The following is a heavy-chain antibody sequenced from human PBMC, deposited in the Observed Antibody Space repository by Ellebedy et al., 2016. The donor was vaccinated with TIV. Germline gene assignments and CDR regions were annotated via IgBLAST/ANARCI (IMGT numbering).Heavy chain of an antibody. CDR2: IYYSGST. CDR3: ARDVHSSGWAGDYYGMDV. Sequence: SETLSLTCTVSGGSISSYYWSWIRQPPGKGLEWIGYIYYSGSTNYNPSLKSRVTISVDTSKNQFSLKLSSVTAADTAVYYCARDVHSSGWAGDYYGMDVWGQGTTVTVSS. D-gene: IGHD6-19*01. CDR1: GGSISSYY. J-gene: IGHJ6*02. V-gene: IGHV4-59*01.